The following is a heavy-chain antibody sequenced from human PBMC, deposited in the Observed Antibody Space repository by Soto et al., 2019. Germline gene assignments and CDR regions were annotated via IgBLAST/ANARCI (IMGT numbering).Heavy chain of an antibody. CDR1: GLTLDYNA. CDR2: ISVGSGHI. J-gene: IGHJ5*02. CDR3: ARTDRTLDP. Sequence: PGGSLRLSWAASGLTLDYNAMHWVRQAPGEGLEWVSSISVGSGHIYYADSVKGRFTISRDNAKNSLYLQMNSLRAEDTAVYYCARTDRTLDPWGQGTLVTVSS. V-gene: IGHV3-21*06. D-gene: IGHD3-22*01.